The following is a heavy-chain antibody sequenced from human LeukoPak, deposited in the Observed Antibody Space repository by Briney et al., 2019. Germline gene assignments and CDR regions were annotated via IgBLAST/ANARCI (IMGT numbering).Heavy chain of an antibody. D-gene: IGHD1-26*01. CDR1: GFTFSSYW. CDR2: LNQDAGAI. Sequence: PGGSLRLSCAASGFTFSSYWMSWVRQAPGKGLEWVAYLNQDAGAIYYVDSVKGRFTVSGDNAKNSLFLQMNSLRAEDSALYYCVRDLRGSGSSWGRGTLVTVSS. V-gene: IGHV3-7*01. J-gene: IGHJ4*02. CDR3: VRDLRGSGSS.